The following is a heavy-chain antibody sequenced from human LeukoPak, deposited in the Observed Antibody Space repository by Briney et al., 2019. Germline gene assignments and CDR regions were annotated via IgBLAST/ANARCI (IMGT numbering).Heavy chain of an antibody. V-gene: IGHV5-51*01. D-gene: IGHD5-24*01. CDR3: AKIPDGYNTPGAH. J-gene: IGHJ4*02. Sequence: GESLKISCQGSGATFSTSWIAWVRQMPGKALECMGILYVGDSGARYSPSFQGQVTISADKSINTAYLQWSSLEASDTAMYYCAKIPDGYNTPGAHWGQRTLVTVSS. CDR2: LYVGDSGA. CDR1: GATFSTSW.